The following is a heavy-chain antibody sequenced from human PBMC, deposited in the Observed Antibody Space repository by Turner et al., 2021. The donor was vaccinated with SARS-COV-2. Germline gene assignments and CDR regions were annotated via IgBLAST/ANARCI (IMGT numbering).Heavy chain of an antibody. CDR3: ATGVAVAGTPSDYYYYYGMDV. D-gene: IGHD6-19*01. CDR2: IYYSGST. J-gene: IGHJ6*02. V-gene: IGHV4-31*03. CDR1: GGSISSGGYY. Sequence: QVQLQESGPGLVKPSQTLSLTCTVSGGSISSGGYYWSWIRQHPGKGLEWIGYIYYSGSTYYNPSLKSRVTISVDTSKNQFSLKLSSVTAADTAVYYCATGVAVAGTPSDYYYYYGMDVWGQGTTVTVSS.